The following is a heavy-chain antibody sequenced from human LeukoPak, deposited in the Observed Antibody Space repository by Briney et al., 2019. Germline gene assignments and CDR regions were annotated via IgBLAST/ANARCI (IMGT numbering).Heavy chain of an antibody. J-gene: IGHJ4*02. CDR1: GYTFTGYY. Sequence: ASVKVSCKASGYTFTGYYMHWVRQAPGQGLEWMGRINPNSGGTNYAQKFQGRVTMTTDTSTSTAYMELRSLRSDDTAVYYCAITSSGWYYYFDYWGQGTLVTVSS. V-gene: IGHV1-2*06. CDR2: INPNSGGT. CDR3: AITSSGWYYYFDY. D-gene: IGHD6-19*01.